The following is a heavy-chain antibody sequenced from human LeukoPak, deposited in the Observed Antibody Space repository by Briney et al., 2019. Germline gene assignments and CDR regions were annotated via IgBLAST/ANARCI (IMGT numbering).Heavy chain of an antibody. Sequence: SETLSLTCAVYGGSFSGYYWSWIRQPRGKGLEWIWYIYYSGSTNYNPSLKSRVTISVDTSKNQFSLKLSSVTAADTAVYYCASTKGELGFDYWGQGTLVTVSS. J-gene: IGHJ4*02. CDR2: IYYSGST. D-gene: IGHD1-26*01. V-gene: IGHV4-59*01. CDR1: GGSFSGYY. CDR3: ASTKGELGFDY.